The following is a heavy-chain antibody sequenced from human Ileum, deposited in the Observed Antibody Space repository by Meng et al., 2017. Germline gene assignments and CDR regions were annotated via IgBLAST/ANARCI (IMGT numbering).Heavy chain of an antibody. D-gene: IGHD2-15*01. CDR1: GATFTSFV. CDR3: ARDPSGGKFHYFDS. CDR2: IHAGNGNR. V-gene: IGHV1-3*01. J-gene: IGHJ4*02. Sequence: QVQLVQSGPDVKRPGASVKVPCKASGATFTSFVFHWVRQAPGQRLEWMGWIHAGNGNRKYSQKFQGRVTFTTDTSATTAYLDLSSLRSEDTAVYYCARDPSGGKFHYFDSWGQGTLVTVSS.